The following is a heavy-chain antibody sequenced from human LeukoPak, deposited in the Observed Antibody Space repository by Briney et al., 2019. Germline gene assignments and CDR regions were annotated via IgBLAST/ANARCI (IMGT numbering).Heavy chain of an antibody. J-gene: IGHJ4*02. CDR2: ISYDGSNK. CDR3: AKDHSSSDYFDY. V-gene: IGHV3-30*18. Sequence: PGGSLRLSCAASGFTFSSYGMHWDRQAPGKGLEWVAVISYDGSNKYYADSVKGRFTISRDNSKNTLYLQMNSLRAEDTAVYYCAKDHSSSDYFDYWGQGTLVTVSS. D-gene: IGHD6-6*01. CDR1: GFTFSSYG.